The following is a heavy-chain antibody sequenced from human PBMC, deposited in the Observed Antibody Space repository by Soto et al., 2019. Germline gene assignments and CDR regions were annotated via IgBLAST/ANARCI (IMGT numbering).Heavy chain of an antibody. CDR2: IIPILGIA. Sequence: ASVKVSCKASGGTFSSYTISWVRQAPGQGLEWMGRIIPILGIANYAQKFQGRVTITADKSTSTAYMELRSLRSDDTAVYYCARLTGPTYYFDYWGQGTLVTVSS. D-gene: IGHD3-16*01. CDR3: ARLTGPTYYFDY. CDR1: GGTFSSYT. J-gene: IGHJ4*02. V-gene: IGHV1-69*02.